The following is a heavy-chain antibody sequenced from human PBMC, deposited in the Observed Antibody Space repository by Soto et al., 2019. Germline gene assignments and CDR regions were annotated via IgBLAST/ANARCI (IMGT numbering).Heavy chain of an antibody. Sequence: WGSLRLSCEASGFTFRNYAMIWFRQAPGKGLQWVSGISDSGGVIFYSDSVRGRFTISRDNSKNTLYLQMTSLGGDDTALYFCAKCGHFDMLTGKGGFDPWGQGTLVTVSS. V-gene: IGHV3-23*01. D-gene: IGHD3-9*01. CDR3: AKCGHFDMLTGKGGFDP. CDR1: GFTFRNYA. J-gene: IGHJ5*02. CDR2: ISDSGGVI.